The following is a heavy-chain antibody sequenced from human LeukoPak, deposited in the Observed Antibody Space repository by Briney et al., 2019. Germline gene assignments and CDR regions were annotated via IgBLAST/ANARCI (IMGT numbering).Heavy chain of an antibody. CDR1: GFTFSSYW. V-gene: IGHV3-7*01. D-gene: IGHD3-3*01. J-gene: IGHJ4*02. CDR3: ARVLYYDFWSGYYMPSSAANFGFDY. Sequence: GGSLRLSCAASGFTFSSYWMNWVRQAPGKGLEWVATIKQDGSEKYYVDSVKGRFTISRDNAKNSLYLQMNSLRAEDTAVYYCARVLYYDFWSGYYMPSSAANFGFDYWGQGTLVTVSS. CDR2: IKQDGSEK.